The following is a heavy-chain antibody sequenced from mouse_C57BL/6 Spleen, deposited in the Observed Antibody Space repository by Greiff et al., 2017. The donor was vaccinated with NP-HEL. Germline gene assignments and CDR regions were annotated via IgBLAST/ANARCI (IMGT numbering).Heavy chain of an antibody. V-gene: IGHV1-82*01. J-gene: IGHJ2*01. D-gene: IGHD1-1*01. CDR1: GYAFSSSW. CDR3: ARGGITTVVAPDY. Sequence: VKLQESGPELVKPGASVKISCKASGYAFSSSWMNWVKQRPGKGLEWIGRIYPGGGDTNYNGKFKGKATLTADKSSSTAYMQLSSLTSEDSAVYFCARGGITTVVAPDYWGQGTTLTVSS. CDR2: IYPGGGDT.